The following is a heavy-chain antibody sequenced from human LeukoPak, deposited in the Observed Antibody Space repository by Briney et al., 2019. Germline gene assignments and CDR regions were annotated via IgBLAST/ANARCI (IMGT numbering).Heavy chain of an antibody. D-gene: IGHD6-19*01. CDR2: ISAYNGNT. CDR1: GYTFTSYG. CDR3: ARAPRIAVADIFDY. V-gene: IGHV1-18*01. J-gene: IGHJ4*02. Sequence: GASXXXXXKASGYTFTSYGISWVRQAPGQGLEWMGWISAYNGNTNYAQKLQGRVTMTTDTSTSTAYMELRSLRSDDTAVYYCARAPRIAVADIFDYWGQGTLVTVSS.